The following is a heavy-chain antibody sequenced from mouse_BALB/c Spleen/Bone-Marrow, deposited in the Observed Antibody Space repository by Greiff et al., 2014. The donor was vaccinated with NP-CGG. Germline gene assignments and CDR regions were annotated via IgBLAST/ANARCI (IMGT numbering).Heavy chain of an antibody. D-gene: IGHD4-1*01. CDR1: GFSLTSCG. J-gene: IGHJ4*01. CDR3: ARSGTDYARDY. Sequence: VQLQQSGPDLVAPSQSLSLTCTISGFSLTSCGLHWVRQPPGKGLEWLGVIWSDGSTTYNSAFKSKLSISKDNSKRQVLLKMNSLQTDDTAMYYCARSGTDYARDYWGQGTSVTVSS. V-gene: IGHV2-6-1*01. CDR2: IWSDGST.